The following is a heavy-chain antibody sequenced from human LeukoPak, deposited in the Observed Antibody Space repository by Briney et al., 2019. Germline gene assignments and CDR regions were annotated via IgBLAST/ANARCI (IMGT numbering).Heavy chain of an antibody. CDR3: AKDGPSRQPVVPAAVDY. Sequence: GGSLRLSCAASGFTCSNYGMLWVRQAPAKGLDWVAVISYDGSNKYYADSVKGRFTISRDNSKNTLYLQMNSLRAEDTAVYYCAKDGPSRQPVVPAAVDYWGQGTLVTVSS. CDR2: ISYDGSNK. V-gene: IGHV3-30*18. CDR1: GFTCSNYG. D-gene: IGHD2-2*01. J-gene: IGHJ4*02.